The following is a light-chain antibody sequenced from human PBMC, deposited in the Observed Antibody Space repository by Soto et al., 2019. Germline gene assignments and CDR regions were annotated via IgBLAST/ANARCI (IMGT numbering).Light chain of an antibody. CDR2: SNN. J-gene: IGLJ3*02. Sequence: QSVLTQPPSASGTPGQRVTISCSGSSSNIGSNTVNWYQQLPGTAPKLLIYSNNQRTSGVPDRFSGSKYGTSASLAISGLKSEDEADYYCAAWDDSLYWVFGGGTKLTVL. CDR1: SSNIGSNT. CDR3: AAWDDSLYWV. V-gene: IGLV1-44*01.